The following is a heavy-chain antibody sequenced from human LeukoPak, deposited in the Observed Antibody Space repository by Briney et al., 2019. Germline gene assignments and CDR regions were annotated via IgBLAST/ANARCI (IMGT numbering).Heavy chain of an antibody. J-gene: IGHJ5*02. Sequence: VSVKVSCKASGYTFTSYDINWVRQATGQGLEWMGWTNPNSGNTGYAQKFQGRVTMTRNTSISTAYMELNSLRSEDTAVYYCARAITIYDILTGYPNWFDPWGQGTLVTVSS. CDR2: TNPNSGNT. CDR3: ARAITIYDILTGYPNWFDP. D-gene: IGHD3-9*01. V-gene: IGHV1-8*02. CDR1: GYTFTSYD.